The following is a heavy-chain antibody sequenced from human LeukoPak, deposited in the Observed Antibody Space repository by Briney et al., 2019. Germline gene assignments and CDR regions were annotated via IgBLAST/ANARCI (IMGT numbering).Heavy chain of an antibody. CDR3: TRGDNT. V-gene: IGHV4-61*02. D-gene: IGHD2/OR15-2a*01. CDR1: XGXXXXGSSY. CDR2: IYTSANT. J-gene: IGHJ5*02. Sequence: TCTXXXGXXXXGSSYWSWIRQPPGNGLDSIGLIYTSANTNYKPSLQSRVTISVDTAKNQFSLKLSSVTAADTAVYYCTRGDNTWGQGTLVTVSS.